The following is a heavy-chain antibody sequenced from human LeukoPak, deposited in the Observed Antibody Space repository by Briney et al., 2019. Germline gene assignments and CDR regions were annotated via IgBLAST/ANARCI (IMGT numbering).Heavy chain of an antibody. V-gene: IGHV3-30-3*01. D-gene: IGHD5-12*01. J-gene: IGHJ4*02. Sequence: GRSLRLSCVASAFTFSNYTMHWVRQAPGKGLEWVAVISYDGSNKYYADSVKGRFTISRDNSKNTLYLLMNSLRGEDTAVYYCARIPRTWLRFPYFDYWGQGTLVTVSS. CDR2: ISYDGSNK. CDR1: AFTFSNYT. CDR3: ARIPRTWLRFPYFDY.